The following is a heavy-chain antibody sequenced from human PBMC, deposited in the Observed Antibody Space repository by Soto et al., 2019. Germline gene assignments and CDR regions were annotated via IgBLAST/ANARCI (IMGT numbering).Heavy chain of an antibody. CDR2: INHSGST. Sequence: SETLSLTCAVYGGSFSGYYWSWIRQPPGKGLEWIGEINHSGSTNYNPSLKSRVTISVDTSKNQFSLKLSSVTAADTAVYYCASGYSYGYVRYWGQGTLVT. CDR3: ASGYSYGYVRY. V-gene: IGHV4-34*01. D-gene: IGHD5-18*01. J-gene: IGHJ4*02. CDR1: GGSFSGYY.